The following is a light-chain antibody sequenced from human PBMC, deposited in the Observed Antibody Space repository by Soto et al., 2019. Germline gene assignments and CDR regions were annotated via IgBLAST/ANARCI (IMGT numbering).Light chain of an antibody. V-gene: IGLV2-14*01. CDR2: DVT. Sequence: QSVLTQPASVSESPGQSITISCTGSSSDVGGYKYVSWYQQHPGKAPKLLIYDVTNRPSGVSNRFSGSKSGYTASLTISGLQSEDEADYYCSSYTSFKALVFGTGTKVHRP. CDR3: SSYTSFKALV. J-gene: IGLJ1*01. CDR1: SSDVGGYKY.